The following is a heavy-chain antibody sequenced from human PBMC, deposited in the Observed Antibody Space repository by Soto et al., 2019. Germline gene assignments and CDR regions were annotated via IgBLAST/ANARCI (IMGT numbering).Heavy chain of an antibody. CDR2: IYYSGST. CDR1: GGSISSSSYY. Sequence: SETLSLTCTVSGGSISSSSYYWGWIRQPPGKGLEWIGSIYYSGSTYYNPSLKSRVTISVDTSKNQFSLKLSSVTAADTAVYYCARSSVDVLDYFDYWGKGTLVTVSS. D-gene: IGHD2-15*01. V-gene: IGHV4-39*01. J-gene: IGHJ4*02. CDR3: ARSSVDVLDYFDY.